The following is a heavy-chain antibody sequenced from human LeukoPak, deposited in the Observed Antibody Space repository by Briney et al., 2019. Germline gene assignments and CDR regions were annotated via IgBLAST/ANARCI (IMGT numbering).Heavy chain of an antibody. Sequence: PGGSLRLSCAASGFTFSSYSMNWVGQAPGKGLEWVSSISSSSSYIYYADSVKGRFTISRDNAKNSLYLQMNSLRAEDTAVYYCARDIAAAGIGTAYWGQGTLVTVSS. J-gene: IGHJ4*02. CDR2: ISSSSSYI. D-gene: IGHD6-13*01. CDR1: GFTFSSYS. V-gene: IGHV3-21*01. CDR3: ARDIAAAGIGTAY.